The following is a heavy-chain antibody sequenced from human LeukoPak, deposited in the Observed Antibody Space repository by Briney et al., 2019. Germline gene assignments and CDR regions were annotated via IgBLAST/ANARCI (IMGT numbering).Heavy chain of an antibody. D-gene: IGHD6-19*01. J-gene: IGHJ5*02. V-gene: IGHV1-18*01. Sequence: ASVKVSCKASGYTFTSYGISWVRQAPGQGLEWMGWISAYNGNTNYAQELQGRVTMTTDTSTSTAYMELRSLRSDDTAVYYCARQQQWLVGGNWFDPWGQGTLVTVSS. CDR1: GYTFTSYG. CDR2: ISAYNGNT. CDR3: ARQQQWLVGGNWFDP.